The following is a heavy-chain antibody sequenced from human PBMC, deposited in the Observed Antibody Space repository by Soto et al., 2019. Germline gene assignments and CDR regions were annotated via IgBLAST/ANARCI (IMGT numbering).Heavy chain of an antibody. J-gene: IGHJ4*01. D-gene: IGHD6-6*01. CDR3: AMSNPSRPDY. V-gene: IGHV4-34*02. CDR1: GESFRDYY. Sequence: QVQLQQWGAGLLKTSDSLSLTCAVYGESFRDYYWSWIRLPQGKGLEWIGEVSHSGTTNYTPSLKSRVTISVDTSKNQFSLKVNSVTAADTAVYYRAMSNPSRPDYGGHGTLVTVSS. CDR2: VSHSGTT.